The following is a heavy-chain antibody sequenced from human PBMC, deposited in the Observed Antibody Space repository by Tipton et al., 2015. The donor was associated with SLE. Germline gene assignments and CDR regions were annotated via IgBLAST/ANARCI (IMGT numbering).Heavy chain of an antibody. CDR2: ISWNSGSI. D-gene: IGHD6-13*01. CDR3: AKDSSSWYY. J-gene: IGHJ4*02. V-gene: IGHV3-9*01. Sequence: SLRLSCAASGFTFDDYAMHWVRQAPGKGLEWVSGISWNSGSIGYADSVKGRFTISRDNAKNSLYLQMNSLRAEDTALYYCAKDSSSWYYWGQGTLVTVSS. CDR1: GFTFDDYA.